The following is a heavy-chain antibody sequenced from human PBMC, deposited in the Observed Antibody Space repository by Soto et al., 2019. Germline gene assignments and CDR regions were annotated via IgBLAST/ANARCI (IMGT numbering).Heavy chain of an antibody. V-gene: IGHV3-48*02. CDR3: VRDKLEQLWFFDAFNV. J-gene: IGHJ3*01. D-gene: IGHD5-18*01. CDR2: ISSRSTTI. Sequence: EVQLVESGGGLVQPGGSLRLSCVGSGFTFSTYSLNWVRQAPGKGLEWVSYISSRSTTIYYADSVKGRFTISRDCAKNSLYLQMNSLRDDDTAVYYCVRDKLEQLWFFDAFNVWGQGTMVTVSS. CDR1: GFTFSTYS.